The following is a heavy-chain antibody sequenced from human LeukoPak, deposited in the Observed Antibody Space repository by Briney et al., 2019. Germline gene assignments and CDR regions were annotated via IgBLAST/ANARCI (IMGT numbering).Heavy chain of an antibody. D-gene: IGHD3-16*01. J-gene: IGHJ6*02. Sequence: ASVKVSCKASGYSFNVCYIHWVRQAPGQGLEWMGWIKPKSDDTNYGQNFQGRVTMTRDTSISTAYMELSGLRSDNTAVNYCARVDEGGHFSYYGMDAWGQGTTVTVSS. CDR3: ARVDEGGHFSYYGMDA. V-gene: IGHV1-2*02. CDR2: IKPKSDDT. CDR1: GYSFNVCY.